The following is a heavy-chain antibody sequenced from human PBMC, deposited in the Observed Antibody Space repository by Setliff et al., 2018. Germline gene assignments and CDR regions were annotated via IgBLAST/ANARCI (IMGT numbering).Heavy chain of an antibody. CDR1: GGTFSSYA. CDR3: ARIGITMIVVVNPSLFYGMDV. J-gene: IGHJ6*02. V-gene: IGHV1-69*10. Sequence: SVKVSCKASGGTFSSYAISWVRQAPGPGLEWMGGIIPILGIASYAQKFQGRVTITADKSTSAAYMELSSMRSEDTAVYYCARIGITMIVVVNPSLFYGMDVWGQGTTVTVSS. CDR2: IIPILGIA. D-gene: IGHD3-22*01.